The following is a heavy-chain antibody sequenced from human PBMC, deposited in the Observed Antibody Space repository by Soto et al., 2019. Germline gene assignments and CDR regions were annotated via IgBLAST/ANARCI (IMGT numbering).Heavy chain of an antibody. D-gene: IGHD3-10*01. CDR1: GFTFSTYT. J-gene: IGHJ4*02. Sequence: PGGSLRLSCVASGFTFSTYTMNWVRQAPGKGPEWVSYISGSGRTIYYADSVKGRFTTSRDNAKNSLFLQMNSLRDEDTAFYYCAREGPAPPYYFYDYWGQGTLVTVSS. CDR2: ISGSGRTI. CDR3: AREGPAPPYYFYDY. V-gene: IGHV3-48*02.